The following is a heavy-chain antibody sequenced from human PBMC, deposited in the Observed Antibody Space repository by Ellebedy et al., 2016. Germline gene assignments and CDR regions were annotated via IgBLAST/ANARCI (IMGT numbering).Heavy chain of an antibody. CDR3: ARQIENGAGVILDYFDS. V-gene: IGHV4-39*01. J-gene: IGHJ4*02. Sequence: SETLSLTCTVSGGSISSSSYYWGWIRQPPGKGLEWIGSIYYSGSTYYNPSLKSRVTISVETSIKQFSLSLTSVTAADTAVYYCARQIENGAGVILDYFDSWGQGTLVTVSS. D-gene: IGHD2-8*01. CDR2: IYYSGST. CDR1: GGSISSSSYY.